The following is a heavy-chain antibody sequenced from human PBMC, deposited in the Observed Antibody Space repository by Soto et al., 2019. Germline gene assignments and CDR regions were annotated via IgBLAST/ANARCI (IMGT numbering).Heavy chain of an antibody. J-gene: IGHJ2*01. CDR1: GFTVSSNY. V-gene: IGHV3-53*01. Sequence: EVQLVESGGGLIQPGGSLRLSCAASGFTVSSNYMSWVRQAPGKGLEWVSVIYSGGSTYYADSVKGRFTISRDNSKNTLYLQMNSPRAEDTAVYYCARVPIQLWGKGGWYFDLWGRGTLVTVSS. D-gene: IGHD5-18*01. CDR2: IYSGGST. CDR3: ARVPIQLWGKGGWYFDL.